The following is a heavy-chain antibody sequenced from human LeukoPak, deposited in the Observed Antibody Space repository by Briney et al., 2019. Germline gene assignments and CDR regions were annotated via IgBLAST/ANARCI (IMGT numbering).Heavy chain of an antibody. CDR1: GYTFTSYA. D-gene: IGHD3/OR15-3a*01. CDR3: AREDLDSYYYYGMDV. CDR2: INAGNGNT. Sequence: ASVKVSCKASGYTFTSYAMHWVRQAPGQRLEWMGWINAGNGNTKYSQKFQGRVTITRDTSVSTAYMELSSLRSEDTAVYYCAREDLDSYYYYGMDVWGQGTTVTVSS. J-gene: IGHJ6*02. V-gene: IGHV1-3*01.